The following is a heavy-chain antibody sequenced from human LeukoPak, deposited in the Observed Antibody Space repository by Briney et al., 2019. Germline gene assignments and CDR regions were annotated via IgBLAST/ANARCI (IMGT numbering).Heavy chain of an antibody. J-gene: IGHJ3*02. CDR1: GFTFSSYA. Sequence: PGGSLRPSCAASGFTFSSYAMSWVRQAPGKGLEWVSAISGSGGSTYYADSVKGRFTISRDNSKNTLYLQMNSLRAEDTAVYYCARDEREWIQLAGRIWGQGTMVIVSS. D-gene: IGHD5-18*01. V-gene: IGHV3-23*01. CDR2: ISGSGGST. CDR3: ARDEREWIQLAGRI.